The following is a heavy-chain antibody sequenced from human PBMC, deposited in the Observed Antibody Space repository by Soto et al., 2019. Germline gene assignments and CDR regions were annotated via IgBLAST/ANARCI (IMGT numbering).Heavy chain of an antibody. V-gene: IGHV4-39*01. D-gene: IGHD6-13*01. J-gene: IGHJ4*02. CDR3: ASNMRIAAAGDFDY. Sequence: PSETLSLTCTVSGGSVSSGSYYWSWIRQHPGKGLEWIGYIYYSGSTYYNPSLKSRVTISVDTSKNQFSLKLSSVTAADTAVYYCASNMRIAAAGDFDYWGQGTLVTVSS. CDR1: GGSVSSGSYY. CDR2: IYYSGST.